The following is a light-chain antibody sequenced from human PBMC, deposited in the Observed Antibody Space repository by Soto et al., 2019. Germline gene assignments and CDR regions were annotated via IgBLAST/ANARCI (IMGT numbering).Light chain of an antibody. V-gene: IGLV1-44*01. Sequence: QSVLTQPPSASGTPGQRVTISCTGSTSNIGSNSVSWYQQLPGTAPQLLMYSNNRRPSGVPDRFFGSKSGTSASLAISGLQSEDEADYYCAAWDDSLNGVAFGGGTKVTVL. CDR3: AAWDDSLNGVA. CDR1: TSNIGSNS. J-gene: IGLJ3*02. CDR2: SNN.